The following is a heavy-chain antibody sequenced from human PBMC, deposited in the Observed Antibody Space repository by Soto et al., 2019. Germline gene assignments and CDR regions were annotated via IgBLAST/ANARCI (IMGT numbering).Heavy chain of an antibody. D-gene: IGHD6-6*01. J-gene: IGHJ4*01. CDR1: GGSINNYEYY. CDR2: IYYSGST. CDR3: ARDRSNSPDFFDF. Sequence: TSETLSLTCSVSGGSINNYEYYWSWIRQPPGEGLEWIGYIYYSGSTSYNPSLKSRLTISIDMSKNQFSLKLTSVSAADTAVYYCARDRSNSPDFFDFWGHGTLVTVSS. V-gene: IGHV4-30-4*01.